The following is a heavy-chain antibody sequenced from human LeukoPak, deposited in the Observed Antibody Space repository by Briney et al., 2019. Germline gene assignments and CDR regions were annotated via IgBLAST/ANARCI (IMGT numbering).Heavy chain of an antibody. CDR1: GGSISSYY. Sequence: SETLSLTCTVSGGSISSYYWSWIRQPPGKGLEWIGYIYYSGSTNYNPSLKSRVTISVDTSKNQFSLKLSSVTAADTAVDYCDSENWGGHFDYWGQGTLVTVSS. D-gene: IGHD7-27*01. CDR2: IYYSGST. V-gene: IGHV4-59*01. CDR3: DSENWGGHFDY. J-gene: IGHJ4*02.